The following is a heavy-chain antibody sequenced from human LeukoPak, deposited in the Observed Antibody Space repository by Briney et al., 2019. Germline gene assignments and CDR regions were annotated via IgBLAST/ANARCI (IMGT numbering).Heavy chain of an antibody. CDR2: ISNSGGNT. V-gene: IGHV3-23*01. D-gene: IGHD3-10*01. CDR3: AKTHSERYYGSGSYYTQYYFDY. J-gene: IGHJ4*02. CDR1: GFTFSSNA. Sequence: GGSLRLSCAVSGFTFSSNAMSWVRQAPGKGLEWVSCISNSGGNTYYTDSAKGRFTISRDNSKNKLYLQMNSLRAEGTAVYYCAKTHSERYYGSGSYYTQYYFDYWGQGTLVTVSS.